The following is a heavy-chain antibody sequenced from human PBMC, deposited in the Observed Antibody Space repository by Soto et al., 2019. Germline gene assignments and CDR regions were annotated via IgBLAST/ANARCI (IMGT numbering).Heavy chain of an antibody. Sequence: GGSLRLSCAASGIIFSGYAMGWVRQAPGKGLEWVSLITGSGGNTYYADSVKGWFTISRDDSKNTLSLQMNSLRAEDTAIYYCAKSQYARGCFAYWGQGTLVTVSS. V-gene: IGHV3-23*01. CDR3: AKSQYARGCFAY. CDR1: GIIFSGYA. J-gene: IGHJ4*02. CDR2: ITGSGGNT. D-gene: IGHD6-19*01.